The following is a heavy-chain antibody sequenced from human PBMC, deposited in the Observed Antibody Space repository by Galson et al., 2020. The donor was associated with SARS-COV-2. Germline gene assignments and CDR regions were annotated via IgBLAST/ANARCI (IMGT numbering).Heavy chain of an antibody. J-gene: IGHJ4*02. CDR2: INWNGAST. Sequence: GESLKISCAASGFIFDDYGMTWVRQAPGKGLEWVSGINWNGASTGYADSVKGRFTISRDNARNSLYLEMNSLRAEDTALYYCARGRKYSGYDDPPSDYWGQGTLVTVSS. CDR3: ARGRKYSGYDDPPSDY. CDR1: GFIFDDYG. D-gene: IGHD5-12*01. V-gene: IGHV3-20*04.